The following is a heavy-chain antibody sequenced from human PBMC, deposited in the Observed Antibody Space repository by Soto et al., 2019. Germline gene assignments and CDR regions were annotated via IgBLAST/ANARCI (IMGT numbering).Heavy chain of an antibody. CDR2: ISGSGGST. D-gene: IGHD6-19*01. J-gene: IGHJ6*02. V-gene: IGHV3-23*01. Sequence: EVQLLESGGGLVQPGGSLRLSCAASGFTFSSYAMSWVRQAPGKGLEWVSAISGSGGSTYYADSVKGRFTISRDNSKNTLYLQMNSLRAEDTAVYYCAKDGYSSGWFHEFRVGMDVWGQGTTVTVSS. CDR1: GFTFSSYA. CDR3: AKDGYSSGWFHEFRVGMDV.